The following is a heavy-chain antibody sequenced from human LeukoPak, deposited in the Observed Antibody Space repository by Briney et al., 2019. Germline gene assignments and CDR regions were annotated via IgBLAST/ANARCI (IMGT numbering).Heavy chain of an antibody. CDR2: IKQDGSAK. CDR3: ARCPYDSTGYYSVPSHLDY. CDR1: GFTFSPYA. V-gene: IGHV3-7*01. J-gene: IGHJ4*02. Sequence: GGSLRLSCAASGFTFSPYAMSWVRQAPGKGLEWVANIKQDGSAKYYVDSLRGRFSISRDNVKNSLFLQMNSLSAEDTAVYYCARCPYDSTGYYSVPSHLDYWGQGTLVTVSS. D-gene: IGHD3-22*01.